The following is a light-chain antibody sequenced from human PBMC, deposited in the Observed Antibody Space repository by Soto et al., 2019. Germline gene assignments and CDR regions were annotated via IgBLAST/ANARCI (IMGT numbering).Light chain of an antibody. V-gene: IGLV2-14*01. Sequence: QSVLTQPASVSGSPGQSITISCTGTSSDIGGYNYVSWYQQNPGKAPKLMIYNVSNRPSGVSNRFSASKSGSTASLTISGLQAEDEADYYCSSYTSSTTLIFGGGTKVTVL. CDR1: SSDIGGYNY. CDR2: NVS. CDR3: SSYTSSTTLI. J-gene: IGLJ2*01.